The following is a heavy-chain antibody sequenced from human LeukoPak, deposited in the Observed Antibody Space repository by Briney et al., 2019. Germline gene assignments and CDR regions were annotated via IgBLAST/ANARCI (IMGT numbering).Heavy chain of an antibody. CDR1: GFTFSSYA. Sequence: GGSLRLSCAASGFTFSSYAMSWVRQAPGKGLEWVSAISGSGGSTYYADSVKGRFTISRDNSKNTPYLQMNSLRAEDTAVYYCAKAPPLWFGEFREDAFDIWGQGTMVTVSS. CDR2: ISGSGGST. J-gene: IGHJ3*02. D-gene: IGHD3-10*01. V-gene: IGHV3-23*01. CDR3: AKAPPLWFGEFREDAFDI.